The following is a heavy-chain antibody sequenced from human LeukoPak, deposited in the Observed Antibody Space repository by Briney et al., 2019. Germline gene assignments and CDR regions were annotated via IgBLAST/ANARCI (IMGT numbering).Heavy chain of an antibody. V-gene: IGHV3-20*04. CDR1: GFTFDDFG. Sequence: GGSLRLSCAASGFTFDDFGMSWVRQTPGKGLEWVSGINWNGGDTGYADSVKGRFTISRDNAKKSLYLQMNSLRAEDTAFYYCARGLGTSGYYLNYWGQGTLVTVSS. CDR2: INWNGGDT. J-gene: IGHJ4*02. D-gene: IGHD3-22*01. CDR3: ARGLGTSGYYLNY.